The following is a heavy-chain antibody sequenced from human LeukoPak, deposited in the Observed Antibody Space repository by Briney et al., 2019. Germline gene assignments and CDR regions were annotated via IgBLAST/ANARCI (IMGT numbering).Heavy chain of an antibody. CDR3: TRRVSATRWFDP. D-gene: IGHD2-15*01. Sequence: GGSMRLSSAASGFTFSSYWMHWDRQAPGKGLVWVSRINSDGSTTNYADSVKGRFTISRDNAENTLYLQMNSLRVEDTAVYYCTRRVSATRWFDPWGQGTLVTVSS. CDR1: GFTFSSYW. CDR2: INSDGSTT. V-gene: IGHV3-74*01. J-gene: IGHJ5*02.